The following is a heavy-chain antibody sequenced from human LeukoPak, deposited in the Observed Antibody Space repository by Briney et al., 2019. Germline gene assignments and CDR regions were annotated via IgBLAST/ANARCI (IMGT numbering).Heavy chain of an antibody. Sequence: GGSLRLSCAASGFTLSSYAMSWVPQAPGKGVEWVSAISGSGGSTYYADSVKGRFTLSRDNSNNTLYLQMNSLRGEGTAVYYCAKDDTPYYYDSSGYYLYGMDVWGQGTTVTVSS. D-gene: IGHD3-22*01. CDR1: GFTLSSYA. V-gene: IGHV3-23*01. CDR2: ISGSGGST. CDR3: AKDDTPYYYDSSGYYLYGMDV. J-gene: IGHJ6*01.